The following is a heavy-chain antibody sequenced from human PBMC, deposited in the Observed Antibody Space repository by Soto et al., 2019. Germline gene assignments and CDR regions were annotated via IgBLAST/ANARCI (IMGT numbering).Heavy chain of an antibody. CDR1: GYAFTGYC. D-gene: IGHD3-22*01. Sequence: GXSVKVYCKASGYAFTGYCSGWVRQAPGQGLEWMGWISAYNGNTNYSQKLQGRVTMTTDTSTSTAYMELRSLRSDDTAMYYCARDSLTMIVVVPWAFDIWGQGTMVTVSS. CDR2: ISAYNGNT. J-gene: IGHJ3*02. CDR3: ARDSLTMIVVVPWAFDI. V-gene: IGHV1-18*04.